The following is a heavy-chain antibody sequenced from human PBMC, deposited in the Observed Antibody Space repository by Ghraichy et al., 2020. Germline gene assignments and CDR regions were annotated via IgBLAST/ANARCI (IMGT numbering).Heavy chain of an antibody. V-gene: IGHV3-30*01. J-gene: IGHJ6*02. CDR3: ARKVASSGWYLYYYYGMDV. CDR2: ISYDGSNK. CDR1: GFTFSSYA. D-gene: IGHD6-19*01. Sequence: GGSLRLSCAASGFTFSSYAMHWVRQAPGKGLEWVAVISYDGSNKYYADSVKGRFTISRDNSKNTLYLQMNSLRAEDTAVYYCARKVASSGWYLYYYYGMDVWGQGTTVTVSS.